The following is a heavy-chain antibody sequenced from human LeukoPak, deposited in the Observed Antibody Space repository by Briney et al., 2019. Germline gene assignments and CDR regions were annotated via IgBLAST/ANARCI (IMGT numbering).Heavy chain of an antibody. Sequence: PGGSLRLSCAASGFTFSDYYMSWIRQAPGKGLEWVSYISSSSSYTNYADSVKGRFTISRDNAKNSLYLQMNSPRAEDTAVYYCAKGSSSGWYGEGAFDIWGQGTMVTVSS. D-gene: IGHD6-19*01. CDR1: GFTFSDYY. CDR2: ISSSSSYT. V-gene: IGHV3-11*06. J-gene: IGHJ3*02. CDR3: AKGSSSGWYGEGAFDI.